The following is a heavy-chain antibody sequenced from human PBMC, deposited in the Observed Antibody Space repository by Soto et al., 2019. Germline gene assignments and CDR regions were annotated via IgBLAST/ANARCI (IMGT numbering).Heavy chain of an antibody. Sequence: GASVKVSCKASGYTFTGHYMHWVRQAPGQGLEWMGWINPNSGGTNYAQKFQGRVTMTRDTSISTAYMELSRLRSEDTAVYYCARAALSSSWYDDYYYYGMDVWGQGTTVTVSS. D-gene: IGHD6-13*01. CDR2: INPNSGGT. CDR3: ARAALSSSWYDDYYYYGMDV. J-gene: IGHJ6*02. CDR1: GYTFTGHY. V-gene: IGHV1-2*02.